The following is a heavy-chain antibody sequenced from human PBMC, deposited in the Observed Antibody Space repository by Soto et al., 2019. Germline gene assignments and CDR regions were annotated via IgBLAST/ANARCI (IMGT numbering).Heavy chain of an antibody. CDR3: SRERPDGARLDP. J-gene: IGHJ5*02. CDR2: IYYSGST. D-gene: IGHD6-6*01. V-gene: IGHV4-30-4*01. CDR1: GGSISSGDYY. Sequence: QVQLQESGPGLVKPSQTLSLTCTVSGGSISSGDYYWSWIRQPPGKGLEWIGYIYYSGSTYYNPSLTSRVTISVDTSKNQFSLKLSSVTAADTAVYYCSRERPDGARLDPWGQGTLVTASS.